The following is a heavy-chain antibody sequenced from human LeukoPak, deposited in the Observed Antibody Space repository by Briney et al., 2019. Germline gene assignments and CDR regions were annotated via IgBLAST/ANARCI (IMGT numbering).Heavy chain of an antibody. Sequence: GGSLRLSCTASGFTFSSYWMHWVRQAPGKGLVWVSRINSDGGSTSYADSVKGRFTISRDNAKNTLYLQMNSLRAEDTAVYYCARASSIGAAGLFDYWGQGTLVTVSS. CDR1: GFTFSSYW. CDR2: INSDGGST. J-gene: IGHJ4*02. CDR3: ARASSIGAAGLFDY. D-gene: IGHD6-13*01. V-gene: IGHV3-74*01.